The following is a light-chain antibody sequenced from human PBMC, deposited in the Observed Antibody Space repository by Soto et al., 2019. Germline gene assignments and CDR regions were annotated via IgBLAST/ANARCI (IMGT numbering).Light chain of an antibody. V-gene: IGKV1-5*03. CDR2: KGS. J-gene: IGKJ1*01. Sequence: DIQMTQSPSTLSGSVGDRVTITCGACQTISSWLAWYQQKPGKDPKLLIYKGSTLKSGVPSRFSGSGSGTEFTLSSSSLQPDDFATYYCQHYKSYSEAFGQGTKVDIK. CDR1: QTISSW. CDR3: QHYKSYSEA.